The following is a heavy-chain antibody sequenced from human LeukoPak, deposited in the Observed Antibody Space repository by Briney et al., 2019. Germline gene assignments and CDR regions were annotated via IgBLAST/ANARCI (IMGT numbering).Heavy chain of an antibody. CDR3: AKDEYCSSTSCYAIDY. CDR2: IWYDGSNK. CDR1: GFTFSSYG. J-gene: IGHJ4*02. D-gene: IGHD2-2*01. Sequence: GGSLRLSCAASGFTFSSYGMHWVRQAPGKGLEWVAVIWYDGSNKYYADSVKGRFTISRDNSKNTLYLQMNSLRAEDTAVYYCAKDEYCSSTSCYAIDYWGQGTLVTVSS. V-gene: IGHV3-33*06.